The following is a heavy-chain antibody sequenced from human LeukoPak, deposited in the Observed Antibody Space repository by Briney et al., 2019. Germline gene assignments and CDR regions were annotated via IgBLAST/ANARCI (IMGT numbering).Heavy chain of an antibody. V-gene: IGHV3-53*01. CDR2: IYSGGST. Sequence: GGSLRLSCAASGFTVSNNYMSWVRQAPGKGLEWVSVIYSGGSTYYADSVKGRFTISRDNSKNTLYLQMNSLRAEDTAVYYCARWRYSGYEGFDYWGQGTLVTVSS. CDR3: ARWRYSGYEGFDY. D-gene: IGHD5-12*01. J-gene: IGHJ4*02. CDR1: GFTVSNNY.